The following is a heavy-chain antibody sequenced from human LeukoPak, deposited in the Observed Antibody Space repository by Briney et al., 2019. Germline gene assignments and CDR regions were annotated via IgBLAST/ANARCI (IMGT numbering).Heavy chain of an antibody. D-gene: IGHD3-10*01. CDR1: GYTFTSYD. V-gene: IGHV1-8*01. CDR2: MNPNSGNT. CDR3: ARGRYYGSGSYYWNRPGVDY. Sequence: ASVKVSCKASGYTFTSYDINWVRQATGQGREGRGGMNPNSGNTGYAQKFQGRVTMTSNTSISTAYMELSSLRSEDTAVYYCARGRYYGSGSYYWNRPGVDYWGQGTLVTVSS. J-gene: IGHJ4*02.